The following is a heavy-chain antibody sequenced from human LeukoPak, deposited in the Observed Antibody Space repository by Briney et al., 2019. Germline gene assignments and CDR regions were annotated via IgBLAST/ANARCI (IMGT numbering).Heavy chain of an antibody. CDR2: ISSNGGST. V-gene: IGHV3-64*04. CDR1: GFTFSSYA. J-gene: IGHJ3*02. D-gene: IGHD2-15*01. CDR3: AKDGYCSAGSCFSANDAFDI. Sequence: PGGSLRHSCSASGFTFSSYAMHWVRPAPGKGLEYVSAISSNGGSTYYADSVKGRFTISRDNSKNTLYLQMNSLRAEDTAVYYCAKDGYCSAGSCFSANDAFDIWGQGTMVTVSS.